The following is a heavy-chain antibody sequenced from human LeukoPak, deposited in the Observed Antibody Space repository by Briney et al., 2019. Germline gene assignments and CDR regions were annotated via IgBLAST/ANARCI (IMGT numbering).Heavy chain of an antibody. D-gene: IGHD6-13*01. V-gene: IGHV4-61*02. J-gene: IGHJ4*02. CDR2: IYTSGST. Sequence: PSQTLSLTCTVSGGSISSASYYWSWIRQPAGKGLEWIGRIYTSGSTNYNPSLKSRVTISVDTSKNQFSLKLSSVTAADTAVYYCAMRERLAAAFDYWGQGILVTVSS. CDR3: AMRERLAAAFDY. CDR1: GGSISSASYY.